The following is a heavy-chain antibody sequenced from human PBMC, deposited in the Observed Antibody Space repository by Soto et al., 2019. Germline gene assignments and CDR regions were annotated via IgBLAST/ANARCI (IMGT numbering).Heavy chain of an antibody. CDR3: ARESITLNWFDP. J-gene: IGHJ5*02. CDR2: IYHSGSA. D-gene: IGHD3-10*01. Sequence: SETLSLTCTVSGGSISNYYWSWIRQPPGKGLEWIGEIYHSGSANYNPSLKSRVTISVDKSKNQFSLKLSSVTAADTAVYYCARESITLNWFDPWGQGTLVTVSS. CDR1: GGSISNYY. V-gene: IGHV4-59*12.